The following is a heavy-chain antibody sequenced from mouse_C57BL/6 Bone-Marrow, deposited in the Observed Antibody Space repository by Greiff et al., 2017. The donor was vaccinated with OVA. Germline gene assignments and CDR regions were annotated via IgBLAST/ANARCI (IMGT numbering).Heavy chain of an antibody. CDR2: IDPSDSYT. CDR1: GYTFTSYW. V-gene: IGHV1-50*01. CDR3: ARDSSGYVGY. Sequence: QVQLKQPGAELVKPGASVKLSCKASGYTFTSYWMQWVKQRPGQGLEWIGEIDPSDSYTNYNQKFKGKATLTVDTSSSTAYMQRSSLTAEDSAVYYCARDSSGYVGYWGQGTTLTVSS. D-gene: IGHD3-2*02. J-gene: IGHJ2*01.